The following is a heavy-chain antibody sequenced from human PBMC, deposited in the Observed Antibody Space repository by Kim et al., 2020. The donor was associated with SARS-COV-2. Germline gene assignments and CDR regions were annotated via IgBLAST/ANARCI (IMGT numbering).Heavy chain of an antibody. Sequence: ASVKVSCKASGYTFSSFAIHWVRQAPGQSLEWMGWINAGNGNTKYSQKFQGRVTITRDTFATTVYMDLSSLKSEDTAVFYCARGFYYDDSGYYFFDYWGQGTLVTVSS. V-gene: IGHV1-3*01. CDR1: GYTFSSFA. CDR2: INAGNGNT. CDR3: ARGFYYDDSGYYFFDY. J-gene: IGHJ4*02. D-gene: IGHD3-22*01.